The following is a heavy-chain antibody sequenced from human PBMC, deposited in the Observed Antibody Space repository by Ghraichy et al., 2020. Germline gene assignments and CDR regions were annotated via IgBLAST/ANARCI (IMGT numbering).Heavy chain of an antibody. J-gene: IGHJ6*02. Sequence: GGSLRLSCAASGFTFSSYGMHWVRQAPGKGLEWVAFIRYDGSNKYYADSVKGRFTISRDNSKNTLYLQMNSLRAEDTAVYYCAKCLPFSMIAPYYGMDVWGQGTTVTVSS. CDR2: IRYDGSNK. V-gene: IGHV3-30*02. CDR3: AKCLPFSMIAPYYGMDV. CDR1: GFTFSSYG. D-gene: IGHD3-22*01.